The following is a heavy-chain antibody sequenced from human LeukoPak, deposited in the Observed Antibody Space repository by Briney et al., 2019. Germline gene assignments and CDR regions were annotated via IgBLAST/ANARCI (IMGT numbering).Heavy chain of an antibody. D-gene: IGHD7-27*01. CDR2: IYYSGST. CDR1: GGSISSSSYY. J-gene: IGHJ4*02. V-gene: IGHV4-39*07. CDR3: ASGNWGSPPDY. Sequence: PSETLSLTCTVSGGSISSSSYYWGWIRQPPGKGLEWIGSIYYSGSTYYNPSLRSRVTISVDTSKNQFSLKLSSVTAADTAVYYCASGNWGSPPDYWGQGTLVTVSS.